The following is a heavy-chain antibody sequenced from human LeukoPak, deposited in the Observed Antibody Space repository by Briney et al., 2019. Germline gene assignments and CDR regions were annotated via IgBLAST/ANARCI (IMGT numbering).Heavy chain of an antibody. CDR1: GFTLSSYG. D-gene: IGHD6-25*01. J-gene: IGHJ6*02. CDR2: IWYDGSNK. CDR3: AREDSSGSGMDV. V-gene: IGHV3-33*01. Sequence: SGGSLRLSCAASGFTLSSYGMHWVRQAPGKGLEWVAVIWYDGSNKYYADSVKGRFTISRDNSENTLYLQMNSLRAEDTAVYYCAREDSSGSGMDVWGQGTTVTVSS.